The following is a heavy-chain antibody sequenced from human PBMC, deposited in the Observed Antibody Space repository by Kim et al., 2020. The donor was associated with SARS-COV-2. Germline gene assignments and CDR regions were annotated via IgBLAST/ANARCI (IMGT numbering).Heavy chain of an antibody. D-gene: IGHD3-10*01. CDR3: AYVSGTLFDC. V-gene: IGHV3-23*01. CDR2: LSASGETT. J-gene: IGHJ4*02. CDR1: GFTFSDYD. Sequence: GGSLRLSCAASGFTFSDYDMSWVRQAPGKGLEWVSALSASGETTYYADSVEGRFTVSRDNSKNTLYLQINSLRAEDTATYYCAYVSGTLFDCWGQGTLVTVSS.